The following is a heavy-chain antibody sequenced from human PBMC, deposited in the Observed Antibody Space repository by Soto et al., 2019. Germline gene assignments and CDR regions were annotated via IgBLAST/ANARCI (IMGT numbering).Heavy chain of an antibody. J-gene: IGHJ3*02. CDR2: ISYDGSNK. V-gene: IGHV3-30*18. Sequence: GGSLRLSCAASGFTFSSYGMHWVRQAPGKGLEWVAVISYDGSNKYYADSVKGRLTISRDNSKNTLFLQMNSLRGEDTAVYYCAKDNGSGCDWLRVGDASDIWGQGTMVTVSS. CDR1: GFTFSSYG. CDR3: AKDNGSGCDWLRVGDASDI. D-gene: IGHD5-12*01.